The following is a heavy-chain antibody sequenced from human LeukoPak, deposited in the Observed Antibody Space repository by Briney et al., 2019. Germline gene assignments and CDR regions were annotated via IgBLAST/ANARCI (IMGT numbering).Heavy chain of an antibody. CDR2: INHSGST. V-gene: IGHV4-34*01. CDR3: ASEPYYYDSSGYYGYYYYYMDV. Sequence: PSETLSLTCAVYGGSFSGYYWSWIRQPPGKGLEWIGEINHSGSTNYNPSLKSRVTISVDTSKNQFSLKLSSVTAADTAVYYCASEPYYYDSSGYYGYYYYYMDVWGKGTTVTVSS. J-gene: IGHJ6*03. CDR1: GGSFSGYY. D-gene: IGHD3-22*01.